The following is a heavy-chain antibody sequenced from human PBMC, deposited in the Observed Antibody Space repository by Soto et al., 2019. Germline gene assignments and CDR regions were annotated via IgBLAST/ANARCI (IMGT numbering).Heavy chain of an antibody. V-gene: IGHV4-59*08. D-gene: IGHD4-17*01. CDR3: ARRYGRYFDY. Sequence: PSETLSLTCAVSGGSFSSSYYLSWIRQPPGKGLEWIGYIYYSGSTNYNPSLKSRVTISVDTSKNQFSLKLSSVTAADTAVYYCARRYGRYFDYWGQGTLVTVSS. CDR2: IYYSGST. J-gene: IGHJ4*02. CDR1: GGSFSSSYY.